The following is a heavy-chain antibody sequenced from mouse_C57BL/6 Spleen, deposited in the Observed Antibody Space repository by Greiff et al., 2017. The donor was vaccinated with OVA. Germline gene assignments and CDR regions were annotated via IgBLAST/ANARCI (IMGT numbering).Heavy chain of an antibody. Sequence: VQLQQSGAELAKPGASVKLSCKASGYTFTSYWMHWVKQRPGQGLEWIGYINPSSGYTKYNQKFKDKATLTADKSSSTAYMQLSSLTYEDSAVYYCARGVTTVVAPHYAMDYWGQGTSVTVSS. V-gene: IGHV1-7*01. CDR3: ARGVTTVVAPHYAMDY. CDR1: GYTFTSYW. D-gene: IGHD1-1*01. CDR2: INPSSGYT. J-gene: IGHJ4*01.